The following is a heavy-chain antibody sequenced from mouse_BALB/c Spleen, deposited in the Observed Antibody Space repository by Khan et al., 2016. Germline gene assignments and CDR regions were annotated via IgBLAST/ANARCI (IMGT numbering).Heavy chain of an antibody. V-gene: IGHV3-2*02. Sequence: EVQLQESGPGLVNPSQSLSLTCTVTGYSITSDYAWNWIRQFPGNKLEWMGYITYSGSTSYNPSLKSRISITRDTSKNQFFLQLNSVTTEDTATYYSARNYRYDRAMDYWGQGTSVTVSA. J-gene: IGHJ4*01. CDR3: ARNYRYDRAMDY. CDR1: GYSITSDYA. D-gene: IGHD2-14*01. CDR2: ITYSGST.